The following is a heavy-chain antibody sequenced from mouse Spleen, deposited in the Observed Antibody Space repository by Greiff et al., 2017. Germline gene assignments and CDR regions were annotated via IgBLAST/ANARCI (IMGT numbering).Heavy chain of an antibody. CDR3: ARPDSSGSYFDY. CDR2: IYPGDGDT. D-gene: IGHD3-2*01. J-gene: IGHJ2*01. V-gene: IGHV1-82*01. CDR1: GYAFSSSW. Sequence: VQRVESGPELVKPGASVKISCKASGYAFSSSWMNWVKQRPGKGLEWIGRIYPGDGDTNYNGKFKGKATLTADKSSSTAYMQLSSLTSEDSAVYFCARPDSSGSYFDYWGQGTTLTVSS.